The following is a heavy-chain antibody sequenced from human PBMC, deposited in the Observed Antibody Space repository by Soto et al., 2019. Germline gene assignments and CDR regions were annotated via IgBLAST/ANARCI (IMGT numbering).Heavy chain of an antibody. D-gene: IGHD3-22*01. Sequence: PGGSLRLSCAASGFTVSSYSMNWGRQAPGEGLERVSSISSSSSYIYYSDSVKVRFTISRDNAKNSLYLQMNSLRAEDTAVYYCARESYHSSGYYQDGAFVIWRQGTMVTVS. CDR2: ISSSSSYI. CDR3: ARESYHSSGYYQDGAFVI. CDR1: GFTVSSYS. V-gene: IGHV3-21*01. J-gene: IGHJ3*02.